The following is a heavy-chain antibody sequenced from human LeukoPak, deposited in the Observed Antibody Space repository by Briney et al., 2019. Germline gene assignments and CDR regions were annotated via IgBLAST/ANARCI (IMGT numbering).Heavy chain of an antibody. CDR2: IGIRGDT. D-gene: IGHD6-19*01. J-gene: IGHJ4*02. CDR1: GFTFIDYD. CDR3: ARARSSGWYRDY. Sequence: GGSLRLSCAASGFTFIDYDMHWVRQVIGKGLEWVSAIGIRGDTHYSGSVKGRFTISRENAESSLYLQMNSLRAEDTAVYYCARARSSGWYRDYWGQGTLVTVSS. V-gene: IGHV3-13*01.